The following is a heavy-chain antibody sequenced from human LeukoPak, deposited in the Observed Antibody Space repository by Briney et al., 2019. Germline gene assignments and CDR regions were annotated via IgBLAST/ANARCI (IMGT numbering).Heavy chain of an antibody. CDR2: IQTDGSDK. CDR3: AREGGTVVVGRFDY. V-gene: IGHV3-30*02. Sequence: GGSLRLSCAASGIYFRASGMHWVRQAPGMGLEWVTFIQTDGSDKYYAASVAGRFTISRDNSKNTVYLHMNSLRPDDTALYYCAREGGTVVVGRFDYWGQGTLVTVSS. CDR1: GIYFRASG. J-gene: IGHJ4*02. D-gene: IGHD2-2*01.